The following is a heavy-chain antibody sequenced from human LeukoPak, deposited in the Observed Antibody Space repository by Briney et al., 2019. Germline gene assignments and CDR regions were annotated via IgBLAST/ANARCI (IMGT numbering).Heavy chain of an antibody. V-gene: IGHV4-39*01. CDR1: GGSISSSSYY. D-gene: IGHD5-18*01. Sequence: SETLSLTCSVSGGSISSSSYYWGWTRQPPGKGLEWIGSIYYSGSTYFNPSLKSRVTISIDTSKNQFSLKLSSVTAADTAVYYCARLSKGGYTYRGPIEYWGQGALVTVSS. CDR3: ARLSKGGYTYRGPIEY. J-gene: IGHJ4*02. CDR2: IYYSGST.